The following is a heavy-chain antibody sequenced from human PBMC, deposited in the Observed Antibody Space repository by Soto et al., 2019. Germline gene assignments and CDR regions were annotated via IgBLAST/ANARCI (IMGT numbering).Heavy chain of an antibody. CDR2: IIPIFGTS. J-gene: IGHJ5*02. CDR3: ARDPLAAAGTSWLSWFDP. D-gene: IGHD6-13*01. Sequence: QVQLVQSGAEVKKPGSSVKVSCKASGGTFSSYAISWVRQAPGQGLEWMGGIIPIFGTSNYAQKFQGRVTFTADESTSTAYMELSSLRSDDTAIYYCARDPLAAAGTSWLSWFDPWGQGTLVTVSS. V-gene: IGHV1-69*01. CDR1: GGTFSSYA.